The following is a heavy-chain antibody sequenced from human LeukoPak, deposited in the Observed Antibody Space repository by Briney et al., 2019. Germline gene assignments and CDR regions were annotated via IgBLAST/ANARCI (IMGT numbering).Heavy chain of an antibody. CDR2: IKLSGGST. Sequence: ASVKVSCKASGYTFTNYDINCVRQAPGQGLKWMGNIKLSGGSTTYAQKFQGRVTMTRDTSTSTVYMELSSLRSEDTAVYYCARDYVDDIPMIKDYWGQGTLVTVSS. CDR1: GYTFTNYD. V-gene: IGHV1-46*01. J-gene: IGHJ4*02. D-gene: IGHD2-8*01. CDR3: ARDYVDDIPMIKDY.